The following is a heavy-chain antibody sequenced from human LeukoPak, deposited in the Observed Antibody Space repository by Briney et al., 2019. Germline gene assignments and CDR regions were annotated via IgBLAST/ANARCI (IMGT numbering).Heavy chain of an antibody. D-gene: IGHD2-21*01. CDR3: AREAYPTPREDWFDP. CDR2: IYYSGST. Sequence: PSETLSLTCTVSGGSISSSSYYWGWIRQPPGKGLEWTGSIYYSGSTYYNPSLKSRVTISVDTSKNQFSLKLSSVTAADTAVYYCAREAYPTPREDWFDPWGQGTLVTVSS. J-gene: IGHJ5*02. CDR1: GGSISSSSYY. V-gene: IGHV4-39*07.